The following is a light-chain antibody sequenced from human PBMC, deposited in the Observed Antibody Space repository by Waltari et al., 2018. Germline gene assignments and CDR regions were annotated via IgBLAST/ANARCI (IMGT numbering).Light chain of an antibody. V-gene: IGKV3-15*01. J-gene: IGKJ2*01. CDR1: QSVSSK. Sequence: EIVMTQSPATFSVSPGERAPLPCRASQSVSSKLAWYQQKLGQAPRLLIYGASTRATGIPARFSGSGSGTEFTLTISSLQSEDFALYYCQQYNNWPPFTFGQGTKLEIK. CDR2: GAS. CDR3: QQYNNWPPFT.